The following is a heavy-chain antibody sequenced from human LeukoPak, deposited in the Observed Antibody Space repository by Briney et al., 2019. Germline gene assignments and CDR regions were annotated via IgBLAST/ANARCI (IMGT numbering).Heavy chain of an antibody. CDR2: MSYGGTYK. CDR3: AKEGFDS. Sequence: PGRSLRLSCAASGFTFSSYAMHWVRQAPGKGLGWVAVMSYGGTYKYYADSVKGRFTISRDNSKNTLYLQMNSLRAEDTAVYYCAKEGFDSWGQGTLVTVSS. J-gene: IGHJ4*02. CDR1: GFTFSSYA. V-gene: IGHV3-30-3*01.